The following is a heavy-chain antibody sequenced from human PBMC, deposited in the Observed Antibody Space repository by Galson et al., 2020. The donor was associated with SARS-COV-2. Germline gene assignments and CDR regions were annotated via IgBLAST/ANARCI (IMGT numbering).Heavy chain of an antibody. CDR1: GASISSRTDY. J-gene: IGHJ4*02. V-gene: IGHV4-39*01. CDR3: VRRFRGAMIRQEFLFDY. D-gene: IGHD3-10*01. Sequence: SETLSLTCTVSGASISSRTDYWGWIRQPPGKGLEWFGSIYYSGYAYYSPSLKNRLTLSVDTSRNQFTLSLNSVTAADSAVYYCVRRFRGAMIRQEFLFDYWGQGLLVTVSS. CDR2: IYYSGYA.